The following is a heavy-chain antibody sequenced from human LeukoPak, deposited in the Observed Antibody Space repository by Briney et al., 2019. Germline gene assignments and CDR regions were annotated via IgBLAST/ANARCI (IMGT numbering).Heavy chain of an antibody. CDR1: GFTFSDSA. CDR3: TVPQSGGNWFDP. J-gene: IGHJ5*02. D-gene: IGHD3-16*01. Sequence: GGSLKLSCAASGFTFSDSAIHWVRQASGKGREGFGVIRGKGFSDPPAYAASVKDRFTISRDDSESTAYLQMNSLKAEDTAVYYCTVPQSGGNWFDPWGPGTQVTVSS. V-gene: IGHV3-73*01. CDR2: IRGKGFSDPP.